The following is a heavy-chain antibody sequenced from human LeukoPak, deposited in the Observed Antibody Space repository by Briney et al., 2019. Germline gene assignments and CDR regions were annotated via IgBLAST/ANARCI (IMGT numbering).Heavy chain of an antibody. CDR2: IYYSGST. CDR3: ATGGGYSTFYGMDV. D-gene: IGHD6-13*01. Sequence: PSETLSLTCTVSGGSISSGGYYWSWIRQHPGKGLEWIGYIYYSGSTYYNPSLKSRVTISVDTSKNQFSLKLSSMTAADTAVYYCATGGGYSTFYGMDVWGQGTTVTVSS. V-gene: IGHV4-31*03. CDR1: GGSISSGGYY. J-gene: IGHJ6*02.